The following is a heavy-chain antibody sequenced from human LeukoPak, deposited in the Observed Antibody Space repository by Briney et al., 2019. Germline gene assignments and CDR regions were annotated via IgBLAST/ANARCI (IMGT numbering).Heavy chain of an antibody. CDR3: ARNKGWELPAELDS. CDR2: IKQDGGEK. J-gene: IGHJ4*02. Sequence: GGSLRLSCAASGFTFSSYSMNWVRQAPGKGLEWVANIKQDGGEKYYVDSVKGRFTISRDDAKTSVYLQMNSLRAEDTAVYYCARNKGWELPAELDSWGQGTLVTVSS. D-gene: IGHD2-15*01. V-gene: IGHV3-7*01. CDR1: GFTFSSYS.